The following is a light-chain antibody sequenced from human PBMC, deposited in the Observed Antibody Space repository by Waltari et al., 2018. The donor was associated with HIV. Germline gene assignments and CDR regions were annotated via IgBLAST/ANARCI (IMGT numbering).Light chain of an antibody. V-gene: IGKV3-20*01. Sequence: EIVLTQSPDTLSLSAGERATLSCRASQNISNYMAWYQQKPGQAPRLLMYAASFRATGIPDRFSVSGSGTDFTLTISRLEPEDFAVYYCQQYVRSPRTFGRGTKVEIK. CDR1: QNISNY. J-gene: IGKJ1*01. CDR3: QQYVRSPRT. CDR2: AAS.